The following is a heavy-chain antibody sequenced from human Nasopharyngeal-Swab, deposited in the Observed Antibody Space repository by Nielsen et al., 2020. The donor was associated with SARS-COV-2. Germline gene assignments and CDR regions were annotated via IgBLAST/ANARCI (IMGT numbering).Heavy chain of an antibody. CDR1: GFTFSSYG. V-gene: IGHV3-30*03. Sequence: GESLKISCAASGFTFSSYGMHWVRQAPGKGLEWVAVISYDGSNKYYADSVKGRFTISRDNSKNTLYLQMNSLRAEDTAVYYCARVHVDTAGPSGAFDIWGQGTMVTVSS. CDR2: ISYDGSNK. CDR3: ARVHVDTAGPSGAFDI. J-gene: IGHJ3*02. D-gene: IGHD5-18*01.